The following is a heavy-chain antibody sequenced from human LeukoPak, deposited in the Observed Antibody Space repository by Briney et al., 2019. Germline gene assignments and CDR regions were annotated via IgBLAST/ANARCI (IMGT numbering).Heavy chain of an antibody. CDR2: MNPNSGNT. CDR3: ARGPIVGATVANFDY. V-gene: IGHV1-8*01. D-gene: IGHD1-26*01. Sequence: ASVKVSCKASGYTFTSYDIDWVRQATGQGLEWMGWMNPNSGNTGYAQNFQGRVTMTRNTSISTAYVELSSLRSEDTAVYYCARGPIVGATVANFDYWGQGTLVTVSS. CDR1: GYTFTSYD. J-gene: IGHJ4*02.